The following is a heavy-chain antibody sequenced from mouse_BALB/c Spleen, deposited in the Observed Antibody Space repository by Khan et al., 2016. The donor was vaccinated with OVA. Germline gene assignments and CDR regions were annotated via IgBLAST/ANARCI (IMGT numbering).Heavy chain of an antibody. Sequence: QVQLQQSGPELVKPGASVKMSCKASGYTFTDYVISWVKQRTGQGLEWIGEIYPGSGSTYYNEKFKGKATLTADKSSNTAYMQLSSLTSEDSAVYFCARDYYGSPYAMDYWGQGTSVTVSS. D-gene: IGHD1-1*01. CDR3: ARDYYGSPYAMDY. V-gene: IGHV1-77*01. CDR2: IYPGSGST. J-gene: IGHJ4*01. CDR1: GYTFTDYV.